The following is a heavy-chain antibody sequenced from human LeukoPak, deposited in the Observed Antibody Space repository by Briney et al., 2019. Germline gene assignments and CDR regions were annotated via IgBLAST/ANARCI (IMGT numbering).Heavy chain of an antibody. CDR3: ARTRYYYNSRSYGAPYYFDY. CDR2: IYTSGST. D-gene: IGHD3-10*01. V-gene: IGHV4-4*07. CDR1: GGFISSYY. Sequence: SETLSLTCTVSGGFISSYYWSWIRQPAGKGLEWIGRIYTSGSTNYNSSLKSRVTMSVDTSKNQFSLKLSSVTAADTAVYYCARTRYYYNSRSYGAPYYFDYWGQGTLVTVSS. J-gene: IGHJ4*02.